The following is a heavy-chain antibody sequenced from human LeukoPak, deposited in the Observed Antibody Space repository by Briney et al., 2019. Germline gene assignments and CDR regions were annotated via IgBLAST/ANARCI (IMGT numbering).Heavy chain of an antibody. D-gene: IGHD3-22*01. Sequence: SETLSLTCTVSGGSISSYYWSWIRQPPGKGLEWIGYIYYSGSTNYNPSLKSRVTISVDTSKNQFSLKLSSVTAADMAVYYCARGRYYYDSSGYYPDFDYWGQGTLVTVSS. CDR1: GGSISSYY. CDR3: ARGRYYYDSSGYYPDFDY. V-gene: IGHV4-59*01. CDR2: IYYSGST. J-gene: IGHJ4*02.